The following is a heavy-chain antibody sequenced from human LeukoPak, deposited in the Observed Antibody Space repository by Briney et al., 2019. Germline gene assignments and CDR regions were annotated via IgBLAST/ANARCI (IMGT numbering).Heavy chain of an antibody. CDR3: AKDMKALCGGDCSPDY. J-gene: IGHJ4*02. CDR2: ISWNSGSI. V-gene: IGHV3-9*01. CDR1: GFTFDDYA. Sequence: GGSLRLSCAASGFTFDDYAMHWVRQAPGKGLEWVSGISWNSGSIGYADSVKGRFTISRDNAKNSLYLQMNSLKAEDTALYYCAKDMKALCGGDCSPDYWGQGTLVTVSS. D-gene: IGHD2-21*02.